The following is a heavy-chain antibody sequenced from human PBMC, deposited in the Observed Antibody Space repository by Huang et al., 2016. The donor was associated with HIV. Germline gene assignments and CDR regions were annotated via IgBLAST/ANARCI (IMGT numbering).Heavy chain of an antibody. V-gene: IGHV4-39*01. D-gene: IGHD2-2*01. Sequence: QLHLQQSVPGLVRPSETLSLICTVSGGSITSSNHYWGWIRQTPGKGLEWIGNFYYSGDAYYTPSLKNRVTISIDTPKSQFSLRLSSVIATDTAVYYCASGEYGKNAYDIWGQGTVVTVSA. CDR1: GGSITSSNHY. J-gene: IGHJ3*02. CDR3: ASGEYGKNAYDI. CDR2: FYYSGDA.